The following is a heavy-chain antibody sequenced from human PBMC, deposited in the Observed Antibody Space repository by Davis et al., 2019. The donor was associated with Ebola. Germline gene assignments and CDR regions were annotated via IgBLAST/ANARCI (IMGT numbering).Heavy chain of an antibody. V-gene: IGHV1-3*01. J-gene: IGHJ5*02. Sequence: GESLKISCAASGFTFSSYAMHWVRQAPGQRLEWMGWINAGNGNTKFSQKFQGRVTITRDTSASTTYMELSSLRSEDTAVYYCARDKEPGLRLGWFDPWGQGTRVTVSS. D-gene: IGHD5-12*01. CDR1: GFTFSSYA. CDR3: ARDKEPGLRLGWFDP. CDR2: INAGNGNT.